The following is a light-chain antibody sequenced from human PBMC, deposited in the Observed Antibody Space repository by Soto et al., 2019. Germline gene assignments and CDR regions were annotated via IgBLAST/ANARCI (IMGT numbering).Light chain of an antibody. CDR2: GAS. CDR1: QSVSSSY. Sequence: EIVWTQATGTLSLSPGERATLSCRASQSVSSSYFAWYQQRFGQAPRLLIYGASSRATGIPDRFSGSGSATDFTLTISRLEPQDFAVYSCQQYGSSSWTFVQGTTLHIK. J-gene: IGKJ1*01. CDR3: QQYGSSSWT. V-gene: IGKV3-20*01.